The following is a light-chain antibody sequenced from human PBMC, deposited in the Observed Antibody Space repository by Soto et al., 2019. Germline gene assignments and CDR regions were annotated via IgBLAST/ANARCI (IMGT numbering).Light chain of an antibody. CDR2: DAS. V-gene: IGKV3-15*01. Sequence: EIVMTQSPATLSVSVGERATLSCRASQTVSSKLAWYQKKPGQVPRLLIYDASTRATGIPARFSGSGSGTEFTLTISSLQSEAFAVYYCQQYNDWPPQLTFGGGTKVEIK. J-gene: IGKJ4*01. CDR3: QQYNDWPPQLT. CDR1: QTVSSK.